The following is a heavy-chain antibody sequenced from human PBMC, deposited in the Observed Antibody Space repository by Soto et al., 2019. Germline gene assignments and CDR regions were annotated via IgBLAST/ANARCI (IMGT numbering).Heavy chain of an antibody. CDR3: AKAICSCFSNYFDY. Sequence: EVQLLQSGGGVVQPGGSLRLSCSVSGFTFSSYAMSWVRQAPGKGLEWVSGISGSGGRTHYADFVKGRFTISRDNSKNTLDLQMNRLREEDMAVYYCAKAICSCFSNYFDYWCQGILVTASS. J-gene: IGHJ4*02. CDR2: ISGSGGRT. CDR1: GFTFSSYA. V-gene: IGHV3-23*01. D-gene: IGHD3-22*01.